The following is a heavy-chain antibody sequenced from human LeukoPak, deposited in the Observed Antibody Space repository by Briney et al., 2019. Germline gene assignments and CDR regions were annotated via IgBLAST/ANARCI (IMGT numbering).Heavy chain of an antibody. CDR2: INPNSGGT. CDR1: GYTFTGYY. Sequence: ASVKVSCKASGYTFTGYYMHWVRQDPGQGLEWMGWINPNSGGTNYAQKYQRRVTMTRDTSISTAYMELSRLRSDDTAVYYCARVAYIYYDSSGLSIDYWGQGTLVTVSS. V-gene: IGHV1-2*02. D-gene: IGHD3-22*01. J-gene: IGHJ4*02. CDR3: ARVAYIYYDSSGLSIDY.